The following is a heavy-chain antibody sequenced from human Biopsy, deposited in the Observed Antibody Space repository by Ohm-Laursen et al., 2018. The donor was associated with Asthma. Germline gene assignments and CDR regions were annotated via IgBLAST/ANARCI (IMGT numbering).Heavy chain of an antibody. CDR3: ARDVMEWYLPAFDF. D-gene: IGHD3-3*01. CDR2: GGSYYDGGLK. V-gene: IGHV3-30-3*01. J-gene: IGHJ4*02. CDR1: GFTFRSYA. Sequence: SLRLSCSASGFTFRSYAMHWVRQAPGKGLEWVAVGGSYYDGGLKYYADSVNGRFTVSRDDSKNTLYLQMNSLIPDDTAVYYCARDVMEWYLPAFDFWGQGTLVTVSA.